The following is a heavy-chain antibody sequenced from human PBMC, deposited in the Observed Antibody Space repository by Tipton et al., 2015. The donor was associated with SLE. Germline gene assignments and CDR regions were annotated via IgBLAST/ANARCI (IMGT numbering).Heavy chain of an antibody. CDR2: ISSSSSYI. V-gene: IGHV3-21*01. D-gene: IGHD3-9*01. CDR3: AKDGPPYYDLLTGYYTVFDS. J-gene: IGHJ4*02. CDR1: GFTFDDYT. Sequence: SLRLSCAASGFTFDDYTMHWVRQAPGKGLEWVSSISSSSSYIYYADSVKGRFTISRDNAKNSLYLQMNSLRAEDTAVYYCAKDGPPYYDLLTGYYTVFDSWGQGTLVTVSS.